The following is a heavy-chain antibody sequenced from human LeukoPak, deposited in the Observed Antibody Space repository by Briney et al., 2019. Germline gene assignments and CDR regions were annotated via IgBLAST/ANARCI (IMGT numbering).Heavy chain of an antibody. Sequence: GGSLRLSCAASGFTFSVFTMSWVRQAPGKGLEWISTINSNGDSTYYADSVKGRFTIPRDNSENTVFLQMNSLRAEDTAVYYCAKDGLCPDVCPTKIAVAGYFDYWGQGILVTVSS. J-gene: IGHJ4*02. CDR1: GFTFSVFT. V-gene: IGHV3-23*01. CDR3: AKDGLCPDVCPTKIAVAGYFDY. CDR2: INSNGDST. D-gene: IGHD6-19*01.